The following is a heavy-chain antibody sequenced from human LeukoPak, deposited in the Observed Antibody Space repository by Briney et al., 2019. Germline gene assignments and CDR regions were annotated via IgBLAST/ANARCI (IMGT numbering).Heavy chain of an antibody. CDR3: ARESYDILTGYYNQFDY. CDR1: GGSISSHY. D-gene: IGHD3-9*01. V-gene: IGHV4-59*11. Sequence: SSETLSLTCTVSGGSISSHYWSWIRQPPGKGLEWIGYIYYSGSTNYSPSLKSRVTISVDTSKNQFSLKLSSVTAADTAVYYCARESYDILTGYYNQFDYWGQGTLVTVSS. J-gene: IGHJ4*02. CDR2: IYYSGST.